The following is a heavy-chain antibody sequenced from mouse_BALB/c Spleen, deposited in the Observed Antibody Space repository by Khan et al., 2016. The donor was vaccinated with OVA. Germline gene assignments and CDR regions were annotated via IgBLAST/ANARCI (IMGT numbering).Heavy chain of an antibody. CDR2: INPYNDGI. CDR3: ARYASSPYYAMDY. V-gene: IGHV1S136*01. J-gene: IGHJ4*01. Sequence: EVQLQESGPELVKPGASVKMSCKATGYTFTNYVMHWVKQKPGQGLEWIGYINPYNDGIKYNEKFKGKATLTSDKSSSTAYMKLSSLTSEDSAVYYCARYASSPYYAMDYWGQGTSVTVSS. D-gene: IGHD1-1*01. CDR1: GYTFTNYV.